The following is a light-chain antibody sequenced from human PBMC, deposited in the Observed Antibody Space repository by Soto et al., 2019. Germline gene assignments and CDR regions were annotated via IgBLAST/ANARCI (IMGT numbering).Light chain of an antibody. Sequence: EIVLTQSPGTLSLSPGERATLSCRASQTVASRFLAWYQHKPGQAPRLLIYGVSTRAADIPDRFSGSGSGTDFTLTISRLEPEDFAVYYCQQYGDSPPYTVGQGTKLEI. CDR2: GVS. CDR3: QQYGDSPPYT. J-gene: IGKJ2*01. V-gene: IGKV3-20*01. CDR1: QTVASRF.